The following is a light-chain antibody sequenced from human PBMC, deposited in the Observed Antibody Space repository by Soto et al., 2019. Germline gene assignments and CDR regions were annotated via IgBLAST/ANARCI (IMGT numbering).Light chain of an antibody. CDR1: QSVSSSY. CDR2: GAS. J-gene: IGKJ2*01. V-gene: IGKV3-20*01. Sequence: EIVLTQSPGTLSLSPGERATLSCRASQSVSSSYLAWYQQKPGQAPRLLIYGASSRATGIPDRFSGSGSGTDFTLTISRREPEDFAVYYCQPYGSSPPYTFGQGTKLEIK. CDR3: QPYGSSPPYT.